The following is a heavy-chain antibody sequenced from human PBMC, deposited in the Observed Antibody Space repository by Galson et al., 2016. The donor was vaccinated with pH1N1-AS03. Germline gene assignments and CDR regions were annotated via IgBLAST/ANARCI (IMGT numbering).Heavy chain of an antibody. D-gene: IGHD3-22*01. CDR3: ARDGQLWPHYYPLDV. V-gene: IGHV4-61*01. J-gene: IGHJ6*02. CDR1: GAPITSGSHY. Sequence: ETLPLTCSVSGAPITSGSHYWTWIQQLPGKGLEWVGYIYYSGTTKFNPSLATRVTMSVDRSKSQFSLNLMSVTAADTAVYYCARDGQLWPHYYPLDVWGQGTTVTVSS. CDR2: IYYSGTT.